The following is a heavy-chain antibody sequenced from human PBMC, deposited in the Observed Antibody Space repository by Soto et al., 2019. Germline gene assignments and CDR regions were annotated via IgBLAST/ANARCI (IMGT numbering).Heavy chain of an antibody. J-gene: IGHJ6*02. Sequence: QVQLQGSGPGLVKPSETLSLTCTFSGGSIRGYYWTWIRQPPGKGLEWIGNIYDSGNTNYNPSVRSRIIMSIDVSKAQFSLTLSPVTAADTAVYFCARDRGGSGALYYYGMDVWGQGTSVTVSS. CDR1: GGSIRGYY. D-gene: IGHD3-10*01. CDR3: ARDRGGSGALYYYGMDV. V-gene: IGHV4-59*01. CDR2: IYDSGNT.